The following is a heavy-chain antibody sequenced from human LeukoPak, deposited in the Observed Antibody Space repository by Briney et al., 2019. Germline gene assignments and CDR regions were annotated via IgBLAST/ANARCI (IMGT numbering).Heavy chain of an antibody. CDR2: ISSSSSTI. CDR1: VFTFSSYS. Sequence: GGSLRLSCAASVFTFSSYSMNWVRQAPGKGLECVSYISSSSSTIYYADSVKGRFTISRDNDKNSLYLQMNSLRAEDTAVYYCAREAMITFGGVIVPEAYDAFDIWGQGTMVTVSS. D-gene: IGHD3-16*02. J-gene: IGHJ3*02. V-gene: IGHV3-48*01. CDR3: AREAMITFGGVIVPEAYDAFDI.